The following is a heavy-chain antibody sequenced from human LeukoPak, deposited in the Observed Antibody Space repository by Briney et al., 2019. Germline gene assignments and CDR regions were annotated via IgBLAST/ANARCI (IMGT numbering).Heavy chain of an antibody. CDR3: ARGLDYAEDY. J-gene: IGHJ4*02. CDR2: ISRSSNTI. CDR1: GFTFSSYN. D-gene: IGHD4-17*01. Sequence: GGSLRLSCAASGFTFSSYNMNGVRQAPGKGLEWVSYISRSSNTIYYTDSVKGRFTISRDNARNSLYLQMNSLRAEDTAVYHCARGLDYAEDYWGQGTLVTVSS. V-gene: IGHV3-48*01.